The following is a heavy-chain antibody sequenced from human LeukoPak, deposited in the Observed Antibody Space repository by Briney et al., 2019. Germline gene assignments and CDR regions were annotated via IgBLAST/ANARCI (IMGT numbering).Heavy chain of an antibody. CDR2: ISGSGGST. CDR1: GFTFSSYA. V-gene: IGHV3-23*01. D-gene: IGHD6-6*01. J-gene: IGHJ1*01. CDR3: AKREDSSSSAQYFQH. Sequence: GGSLRLSCAASGFTFSSYAMSWVRQAPGKGLEWVSAISGSGGSTYYADSVKGRFTISRDNSKNTLYLQMNSLRAEDTAVYYCAKREDSSSSAQYFQHWGQGTLVTVSS.